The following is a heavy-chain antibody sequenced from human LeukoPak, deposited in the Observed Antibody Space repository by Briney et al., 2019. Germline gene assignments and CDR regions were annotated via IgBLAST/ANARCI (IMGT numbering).Heavy chain of an antibody. CDR3: AKGLYYYGSSGYAGY. CDR1: VFTFSSYG. D-gene: IGHD3-22*01. V-gene: IGHV3-30*18. CDR2: ISYEGSNK. Sequence: PGGAFRHSCAASVFTFSSYGMHEVRQAPRKGVEGVAVISYEGSNKYYAHTVKGRFTISRDNSKNTLYLQMNSLRAEDTAVYYCAKGLYYYGSSGYAGYWGQGTLVPVSS. J-gene: IGHJ4*02.